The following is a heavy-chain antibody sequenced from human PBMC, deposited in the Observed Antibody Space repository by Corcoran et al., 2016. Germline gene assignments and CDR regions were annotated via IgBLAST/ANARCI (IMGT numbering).Heavy chain of an antibody. V-gene: IGHV3-15*01. CDR1: GFTFNNAW. Sequence: EVQLVESGGGLVKPGGSLRLSCAASGFTFNNAWMTWVRQAPGKGLEWVGRIKSITDGGTTDYTAPGKGRFTISRDDSRNTLYLQMNSLKSEDTGVYYCTTRVTPTCGAFDLWGQGTMVTASS. CDR3: TTRVTPTCGAFDL. CDR2: IKSITDGGTT. J-gene: IGHJ3*01. D-gene: IGHD5-18*01.